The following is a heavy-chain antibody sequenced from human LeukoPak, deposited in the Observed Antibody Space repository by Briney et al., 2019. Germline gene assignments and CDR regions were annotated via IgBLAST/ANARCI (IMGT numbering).Heavy chain of an antibody. CDR1: GGSISSGSYY. J-gene: IGHJ3*02. D-gene: IGHD3-22*01. V-gene: IGHV4-61*02. CDR3: ARDKGFYDSSGYVALDI. Sequence: SETLSLTCTVSGGSISSGSYYWSWIRQPAGKGLEWIGRIYTSGSTNYNPSLKSRITISVDTSKNQFSLKLSSVTAADTAVYYCARDKGFYDSSGYVALDIWGQGTMVTVSS. CDR2: IYTSGST.